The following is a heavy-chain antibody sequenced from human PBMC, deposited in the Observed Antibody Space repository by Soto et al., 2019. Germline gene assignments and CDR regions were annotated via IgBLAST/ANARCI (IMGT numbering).Heavy chain of an antibody. Sequence: EVQLVESGGGLVQPGGSLRLSCAATGFTFSSYWMIWVRQAPGKGLEWVANINQDGSEKYYVDSVKGRFTISRDNAKNSLYLQINSLRAEDTAVYYCVRAERLGGYWGQGTLVTVFS. V-gene: IGHV3-7*03. CDR1: GFTFSSYW. CDR2: INQDGSEK. CDR3: VRAERLGGY. D-gene: IGHD3-16*01. J-gene: IGHJ4*02.